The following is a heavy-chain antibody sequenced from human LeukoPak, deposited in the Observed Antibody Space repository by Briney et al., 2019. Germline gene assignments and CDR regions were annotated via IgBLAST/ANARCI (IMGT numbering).Heavy chain of an antibody. CDR3: ARVLERRLDYYYGKDV. Sequence: ASVKVSCKASGGTFISYAISWVRQAPGQGLEWMGGIIPIFGTANYAQKFQGRVTITADESTSTAYMELSSLRSEDTAVYYCARVLERRLDYYYGKDVWGQGTTVTVSS. J-gene: IGHJ6*02. V-gene: IGHV1-69*01. CDR2: IIPIFGTA. CDR1: GGTFISYA. D-gene: IGHD1-1*01.